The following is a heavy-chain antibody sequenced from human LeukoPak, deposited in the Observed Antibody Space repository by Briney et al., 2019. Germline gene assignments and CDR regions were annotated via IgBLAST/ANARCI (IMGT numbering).Heavy chain of an antibody. CDR1: GGSFSGYY. CDR2: INHSGST. CDR3: VKSGGYGLIDY. J-gene: IGHJ4*02. D-gene: IGHD1-26*01. V-gene: IGHV4-34*01. Sequence: PSETLSLTCAVYGGSFSGYYWSWIRQPPGKGLEWIGEINHSGSTNYNPSLQSRVTISIDTSKNQFSLRLNSVTAADTAMYYCVKSGGYGLIDYWGQGTLVTVSS.